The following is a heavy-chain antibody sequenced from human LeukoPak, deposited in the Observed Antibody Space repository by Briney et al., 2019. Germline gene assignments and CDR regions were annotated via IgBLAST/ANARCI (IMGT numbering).Heavy chain of an antibody. D-gene: IGHD3-10*01. CDR2: IKQDGSEK. Sequence: GGSLRLSCAASGFTFSSYWMSWVRQAPGKGLEWVANIKQDGSEKYYVDSVKGRFTISRDNAKNSLYLQMNSLRAEDTAVYYCARGPPMVRGVIANWFDPWGQGTLVTVSS. J-gene: IGHJ5*02. V-gene: IGHV3-7*01. CDR3: ARGPPMVRGVIANWFDP. CDR1: GFTFSSYW.